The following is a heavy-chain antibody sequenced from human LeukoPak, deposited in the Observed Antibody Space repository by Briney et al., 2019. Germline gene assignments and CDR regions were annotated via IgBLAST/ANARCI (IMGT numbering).Heavy chain of an antibody. V-gene: IGHV1-46*01. Sequence: ASVKVSCKASGYTFTSYYMHWVRQAPGQGLEWMGAINSGDGGTTLPQKFQGRVTLTRDTSTSTLHMELSSLRSEDTAIYYCAREWGPGSSWYFDFWGQGTLVTVSS. CDR2: INSGDGGT. CDR3: AREWGPGSSWYFDF. CDR1: GYTFTSYY. D-gene: IGHD3-10*01. J-gene: IGHJ4*02.